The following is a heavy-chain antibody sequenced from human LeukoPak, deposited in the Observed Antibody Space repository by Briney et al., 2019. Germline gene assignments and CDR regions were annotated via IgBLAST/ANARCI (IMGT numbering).Heavy chain of an antibody. V-gene: IGHV3-48*04. CDR3: GRDTGYCSGGSCPQGGWFDP. CDR2: ISSTSSSI. D-gene: IGHD2-15*01. CDR1: GFTFSYYS. J-gene: IGHJ5*02. Sequence: PGGSLRLSCAASGFTFSYYSMNWVRQAPGKGLEWVSFISSTSSSIYYADSVKGRFTISRDNAKNSLYLQMNSLRAEDTAVYYCGRDTGYCSGGSCPQGGWFDPWGQGTLVTVSS.